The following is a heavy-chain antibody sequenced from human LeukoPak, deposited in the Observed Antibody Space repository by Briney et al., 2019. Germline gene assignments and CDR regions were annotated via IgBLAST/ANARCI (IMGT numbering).Heavy chain of an antibody. CDR2: IYSSGST. Sequence: SETLSLTCTVSGVSISSTNSYWGWIRQSPRTGLEWIGNIYSSGSTYYNPSLKSRVTISVDTSKNQFSLKLSSVTAADTAVYYCARGPVLGYSYGFYFDYWGQGTLVTVSS. CDR1: GVSISSTNSY. CDR3: ARGPVLGYSYGFYFDY. J-gene: IGHJ4*02. V-gene: IGHV4-39*07. D-gene: IGHD5-18*01.